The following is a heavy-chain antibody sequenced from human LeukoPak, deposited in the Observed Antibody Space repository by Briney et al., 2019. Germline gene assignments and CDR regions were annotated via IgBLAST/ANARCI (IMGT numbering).Heavy chain of an antibody. V-gene: IGHV3-64*01. Sequence: PGGSLRLSCAASGFTFSSYAMHWVRQAPGKGLEYVSAISSNGGSTYYANSVKGRFTISRDNSKDTLYLQMGSLRAEDMAVYYCAMSIAARLSSFDYWGQGTLVTVSS. J-gene: IGHJ4*02. CDR1: GFTFSSYA. CDR2: ISSNGGST. CDR3: AMSIAARLSSFDY. D-gene: IGHD6-6*01.